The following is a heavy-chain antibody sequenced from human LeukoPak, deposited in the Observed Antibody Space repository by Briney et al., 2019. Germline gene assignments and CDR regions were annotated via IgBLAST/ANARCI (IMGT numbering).Heavy chain of an antibody. CDR1: GGTFSSYA. CDR3: ARGITGTTVSDY. Sequence: SVKVSCKASGGTFSSYAISWVRQAPGQGLEWMGRIIPIFGIANYAQKFQGRVTITADKSTSTAYMELSSLRSEDTAVYYCARGITGTTVSDYWGQGTLVTVSS. V-gene: IGHV1-69*04. CDR2: IIPIFGIA. J-gene: IGHJ4*02. D-gene: IGHD1-7*01.